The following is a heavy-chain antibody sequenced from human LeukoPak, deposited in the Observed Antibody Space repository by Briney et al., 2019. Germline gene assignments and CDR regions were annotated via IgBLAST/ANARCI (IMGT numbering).Heavy chain of an antibody. J-gene: IGHJ4*02. CDR2: ISYDGSNK. CDR1: GFTFSSYA. Sequence: GGSLRLSCAASGFTFSSYAVHWVRQAPGKGLEWVAVISYDGSNKYYADSVKGRFTISRDNSKNTLYLQMNSLRAEDTAVYYCARGGSDSWGQGTLVTVSS. D-gene: IGHD3-10*01. V-gene: IGHV3-30-3*01. CDR3: ARGGSDS.